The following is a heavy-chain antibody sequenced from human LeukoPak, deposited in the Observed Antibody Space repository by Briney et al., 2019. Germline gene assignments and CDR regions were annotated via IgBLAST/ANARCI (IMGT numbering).Heavy chain of an antibody. CDR3: VKKYGSGVYYPFDY. CDR1: GFTFTSYA. D-gene: IGHD3-10*01. Sequence: GGSLRLSCAASGFTFTSYAMSWVRQAPGKGLEWVSAISGSGGSTYYADSAKGRFTISRDNSKNTLYLQMNSLRAEDTAVYYCVKKYGSGVYYPFDYWGQGTLVTVSS. CDR2: ISGSGGST. J-gene: IGHJ4*02. V-gene: IGHV3-23*01.